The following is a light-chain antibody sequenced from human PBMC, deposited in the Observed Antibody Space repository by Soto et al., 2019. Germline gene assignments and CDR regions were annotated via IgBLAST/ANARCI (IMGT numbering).Light chain of an antibody. V-gene: IGKV3-20*01. J-gene: IGKJ1*01. CDR1: QSVSNNY. Sequence: EIVLTQSPGTLSLSPGERATLSCRASQSVSNNYVAWYQQKPGHAPRLLIYDASSRATRIPDRFSGSGSGTAFTLTISRLELEDFAVYYCQQCATSPLTFGQGTRVDIK. CDR2: DAS. CDR3: QQCATSPLT.